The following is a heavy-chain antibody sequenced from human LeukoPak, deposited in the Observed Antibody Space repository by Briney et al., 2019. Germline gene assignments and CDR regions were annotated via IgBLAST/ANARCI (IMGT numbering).Heavy chain of an antibody. CDR2: ISGSGGST. CDR3: AREGPGGWNYGYYFDY. CDR1: GFTFSSYA. V-gene: IGHV3-23*01. J-gene: IGHJ4*02. Sequence: GGSLRLSCAASGFTFSSYAMTWVRQAPGKGLEWVSAISGSGGSTYYADSVKGRFTISRDNSKNTLYLQMNSLRAEDTAVYYCAREGPGGWNYGYYFDYWGQGTLVTVSS. D-gene: IGHD1-7*01.